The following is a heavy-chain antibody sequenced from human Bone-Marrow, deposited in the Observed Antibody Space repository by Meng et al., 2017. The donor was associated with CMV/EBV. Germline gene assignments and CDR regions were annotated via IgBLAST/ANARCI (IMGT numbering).Heavy chain of an antibody. CDR2: IVVGSGNT. J-gene: IGHJ4*02. Sequence: SVKVSCKASGFTFTSSAVQWVRQARGQRLEWIGWIVVGSGNTNYAQKFQERVTITRDMSTSTAYMELSSLRSEDTAVYYCAKDSSSWYLGPSPPFPDYWGQGTLVTVSS. D-gene: IGHD6-13*01. CDR1: GFTFTSSA. V-gene: IGHV1-58*01. CDR3: AKDSSSWYLGPSPPFPDY.